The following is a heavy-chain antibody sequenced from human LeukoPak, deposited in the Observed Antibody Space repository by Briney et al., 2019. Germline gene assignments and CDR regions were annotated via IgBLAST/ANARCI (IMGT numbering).Heavy chain of an antibody. CDR1: GFTFSSYS. D-gene: IGHD3-10*01. V-gene: IGHV3-21*01. Sequence: GGSLRLSCAASGFTFSSYSMNWVRQAPGKGLEWVLSISSSSSYIYYADSVKGRFTISRDNAKNSPYLQMNSLRAEDTAVYYCAREVHYYGSGSYTTWGQGTLVTVSS. CDR3: AREVHYYGSGSYTT. CDR2: ISSSSSYI. J-gene: IGHJ5*02.